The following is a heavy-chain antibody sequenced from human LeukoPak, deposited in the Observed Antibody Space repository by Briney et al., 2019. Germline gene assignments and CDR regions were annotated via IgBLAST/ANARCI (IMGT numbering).Heavy chain of an antibody. D-gene: IGHD4/OR15-4a*01. CDR3: ARHMVITPFDS. J-gene: IGHJ4*02. CDR2: ISASGNII. CDR1: GFPFRDYY. V-gene: IGHV3-11*01. Sequence: GGSLRLSCAASGFPFRDYYFSWVRQAPGQGPEWLSFISASGNIIHYEDSVKGRFTIPRDDAKNSVFLQMDSLRTEDTALYYCARHMVITPFDSWGQGTLVTVSS.